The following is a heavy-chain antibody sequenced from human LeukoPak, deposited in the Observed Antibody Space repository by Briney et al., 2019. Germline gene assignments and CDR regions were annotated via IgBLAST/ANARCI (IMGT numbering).Heavy chain of an antibody. CDR3: ARGGSGYDLGLFDY. CDR2: IYHSGST. J-gene: IGHJ4*02. CDR1: GGSISSGGYS. D-gene: IGHD5-12*01. V-gene: IGHV4-30-2*01. Sequence: SETLSLTCAVSGGSISSGGYSWSWIRQPPGKGLEWIGYIYHSGSTYYNPSLKSRVTISVDRSKNQFSLKLSSVTAADTAVYCCARGGSGYDLGLFDYWGQGTLVTVSS.